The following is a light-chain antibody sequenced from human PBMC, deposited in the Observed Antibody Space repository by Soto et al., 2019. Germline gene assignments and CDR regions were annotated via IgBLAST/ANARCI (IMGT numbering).Light chain of an antibody. Sequence: QSVLTQSPSASGTPGQRVTISCSGSRSNIGRNFAYWYQHVPGTAPRLLIQRNNERPSGVPDRFSGSKSGTSVSLATSGLRSDDEATYYCAAWDDTLDAQVFGGGTQLTV. J-gene: IGLJ3*02. CDR3: AAWDDTLDAQV. CDR1: RSNIGRNF. V-gene: IGLV1-47*01. CDR2: RNN.